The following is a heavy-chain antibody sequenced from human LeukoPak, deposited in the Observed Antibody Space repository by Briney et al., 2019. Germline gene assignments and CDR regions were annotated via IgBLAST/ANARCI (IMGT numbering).Heavy chain of an antibody. V-gene: IGHV4-59*01. CDR1: GGSISSYY. Sequence: PSETLSLTCTVSGGSISSYYWSWIRQPPGKGLEWIGYIYYSGSTNYNPSLKSRVTISVDTSKNQFSLKLSSVTAADTAVYYCARDRGVVGAFDIWGQGTMVIVSS. CDR2: IYYSGST. CDR3: ARDRGVVGAFDI. J-gene: IGHJ3*02.